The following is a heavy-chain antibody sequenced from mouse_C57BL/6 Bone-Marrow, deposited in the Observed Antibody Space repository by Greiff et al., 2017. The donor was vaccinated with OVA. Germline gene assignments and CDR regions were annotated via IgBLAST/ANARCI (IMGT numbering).Heavy chain of an antibody. V-gene: IGHV1-63*01. J-gene: IGHJ4*01. Sequence: VQLQQSGAELVRPGPSVKMSCKASGYTFTNYWIGWAKQRPGHGLEWIGDIYPGGGYTNYNEKFKGKATLTADKSSSTAYMQFSSLTSEDSAIYYCARSAYGSSYAMDYWGQGTSVTVSS. CDR2: IYPGGGYT. D-gene: IGHD1-1*01. CDR1: GYTFTNYW. CDR3: ARSAYGSSYAMDY.